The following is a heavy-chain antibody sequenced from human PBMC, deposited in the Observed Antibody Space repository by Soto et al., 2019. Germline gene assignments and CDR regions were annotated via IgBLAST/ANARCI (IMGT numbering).Heavy chain of an antibody. CDR3: ASSHAGAHITAAVH. CDR2: VYYSGST. Sequence: ASETLSLTCPVSGGSISSFYLSWIRQSPGKGLEWIGYVYYSGSTNYNPSLKSRVTISVDRSKNQFSLKLSSVTAADTAVYYCASSHAGAHITAAVHWGQGTLVTVSS. CDR1: GGSISSFY. D-gene: IGHD6-13*01. J-gene: IGHJ4*02. V-gene: IGHV4-59*12.